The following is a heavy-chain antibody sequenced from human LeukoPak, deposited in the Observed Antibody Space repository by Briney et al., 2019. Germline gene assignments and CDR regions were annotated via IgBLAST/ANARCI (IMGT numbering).Heavy chain of an antibody. CDR3: ARDVWFGELLSQGDDAFDI. CDR2: INTNTGNP. J-gene: IGHJ3*02. V-gene: IGHV7-4-1*02. D-gene: IGHD3-10*01. CDR1: GYTFTSYA. Sequence: ASVKVSCKASGYTFTSYAMNWVRQAPGQGLEWMGWINTNTGNPTYAQGFTGRFFIYLDTSVSTAYLQISSLKAEDTAVYYCARDVWFGELLSQGDDAFDIWGQGTMVTVSS.